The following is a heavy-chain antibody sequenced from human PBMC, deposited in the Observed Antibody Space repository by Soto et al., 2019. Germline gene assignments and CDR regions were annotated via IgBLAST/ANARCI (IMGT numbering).Heavy chain of an antibody. D-gene: IGHD3-22*01. J-gene: IGHJ4*02. CDR1: GGSFSGYY. Sequence: SETLSLTCAVYGGSFSGYYWSWIRQPPGKGLEWIGEINHSGSTNYNPSLKSRVTISVDTSKNQFSLKLSSVTAADTAVYYCARAGIGYYYPSYWGQGTLVTVSS. V-gene: IGHV4-34*01. CDR3: ARAGIGYYYPSY. CDR2: INHSGST.